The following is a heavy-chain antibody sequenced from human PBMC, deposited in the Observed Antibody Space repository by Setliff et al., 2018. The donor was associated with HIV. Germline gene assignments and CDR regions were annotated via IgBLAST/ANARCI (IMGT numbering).Heavy chain of an antibody. J-gene: IGHJ4*02. V-gene: IGHV3-13*01. Sequence: TFSSYDMHWVRQATGKGLEWVSAIGTVGDTYYPGSVKGRFTISRDNAKNSLYLQMNSLRAEDTAVYYCARDGADSGWDFDYWGQGTLVTVSS. CDR2: IGTVGDT. CDR1: TFSSYD. D-gene: IGHD6-19*01. CDR3: ARDGADSGWDFDY.